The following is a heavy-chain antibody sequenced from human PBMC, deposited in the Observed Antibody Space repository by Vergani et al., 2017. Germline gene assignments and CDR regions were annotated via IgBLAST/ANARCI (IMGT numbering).Heavy chain of an antibody. J-gene: IGHJ6*02. CDR3: AKDPYYSSGWYGGYYYGMDV. CDR1: GFTFSSYG. CDR2: ISYDGSNK. D-gene: IGHD6-19*01. Sequence: QVQLVESGGGVVQPGRSLRLSCAASGFTFSSYGMHWVRQAPGKGLEWVAVISYDGSNKYYADSVKGRFTISRDNSKNTLYLQMNSLRAEDTAVYYCAKDPYYSSGWYGGYYYGMDVWGQGTTVTVSS. V-gene: IGHV3-30*18.